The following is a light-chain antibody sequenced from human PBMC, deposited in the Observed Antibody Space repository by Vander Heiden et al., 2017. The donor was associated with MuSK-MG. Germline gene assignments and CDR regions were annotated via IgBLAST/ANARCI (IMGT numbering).Light chain of an antibody. CDR1: QDISNY. V-gene: IGKV1-33*01. Sequence: DIQMTQSPSSLSASVGDRVTITCQASQDISNYLNWYQQKPGKAPKLLIYDASNLETGVPSRFSGSGSGTDFTFTISSLQPEDIATYYCQQYDNLLQAFGQGTQMEIK. J-gene: IGKJ5*01. CDR2: DAS. CDR3: QQYDNLLQA.